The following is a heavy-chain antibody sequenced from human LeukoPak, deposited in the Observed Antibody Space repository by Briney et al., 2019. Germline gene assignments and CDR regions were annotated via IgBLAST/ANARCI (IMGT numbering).Heavy chain of an antibody. V-gene: IGHV4-4*09. CDR3: ARQDGLWVGDLGGWFDF. J-gene: IGHJ5*01. CDR1: GTSISRHY. CDR2: TSTTGST. Sequence: SETLSLTCTVSGTSISRHYWSWLRQSAGLGLEWLGYTSTTGSTTYNPSLEGRVTMSKDTSQNQLSLTLSSVTAADTAVYFCARQDGLWVGDLGGWFDFWGQGIQVTVSS. D-gene: IGHD3-10*01.